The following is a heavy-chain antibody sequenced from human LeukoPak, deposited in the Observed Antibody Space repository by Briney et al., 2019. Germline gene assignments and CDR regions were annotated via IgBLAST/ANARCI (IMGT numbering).Heavy chain of an antibody. CDR1: GFTFSSYT. Sequence: GGSLRLSCAASGFTFSSYTMNWVRQAPGKGLEWVSSISSSSSYIYHADSVKGRFTISRDNAKNSLYLQMNSLRAEDTAVYYCARDELWSGSAVGYWGQGTLVTVSS. CDR3: ARDELWSGSAVGY. D-gene: IGHD3-3*01. V-gene: IGHV3-21*01. CDR2: ISSSSSYI. J-gene: IGHJ4*02.